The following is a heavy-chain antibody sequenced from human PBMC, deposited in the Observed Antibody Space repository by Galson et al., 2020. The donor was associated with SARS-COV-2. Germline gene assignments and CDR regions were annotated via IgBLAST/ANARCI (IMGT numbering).Heavy chain of an antibody. D-gene: IGHD4-17*01. CDR3: AHIGDYVLNDY. Sequence: SGPPLVKPTQTLTMTCTFSVFSLRTSGVAVGWIRQPPGKALEWLALIYWDDDKRYSPSLKSRLTITKDTSKNQVVLTMTNMDPVDTATYYCAHIGDYVLNDYWGQGTLVTVSS. V-gene: IGHV2-5*02. J-gene: IGHJ4*02. CDR1: VFSLRTSGVA. CDR2: IYWDDDK.